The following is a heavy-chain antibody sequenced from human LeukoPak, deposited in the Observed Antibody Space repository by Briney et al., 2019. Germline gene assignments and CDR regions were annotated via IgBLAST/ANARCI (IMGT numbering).Heavy chain of an antibody. CDR2: IYYSGST. CDR3: PRPIGSSDAFDI. V-gene: IGHV4-39*01. Sequence: SETLSLTCTVSGGSISSSSYYWGWIRQPPGKGLEWIGSIYYSGSTYYNPSLKSRVTISVDTSKNQFSLKLSSVTAADTAVYYCPRPIGSSDAFDIWGQGTMVTVSS. J-gene: IGHJ3*02. CDR1: GGSISSSSYY. D-gene: IGHD1-26*01.